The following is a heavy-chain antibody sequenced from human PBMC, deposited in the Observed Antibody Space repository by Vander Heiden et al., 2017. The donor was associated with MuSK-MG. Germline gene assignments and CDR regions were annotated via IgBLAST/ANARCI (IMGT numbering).Heavy chain of an antibody. D-gene: IGHD3-10*02. CDR2: INPRRQAT. V-gene: IGHV1-2*02. J-gene: IGHJ4*02. CDR1: VYTLTDDY. Sequence: QVQLVQPGAEVMKPGASRKVSCEIPVYTLTDDYIHWVRQVPGQGLQWMGWINPRRQATKYEETFQGRVTMTSDTSISTAYMELTGLKSDDTAVYYCARIVRGFDYWCQGTLVTVSS. CDR3: ARIVRGFDY.